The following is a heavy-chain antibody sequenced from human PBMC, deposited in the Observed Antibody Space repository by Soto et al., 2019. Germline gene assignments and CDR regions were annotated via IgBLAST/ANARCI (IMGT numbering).Heavy chain of an antibody. J-gene: IGHJ6*02. D-gene: IGHD2-15*01. CDR2: IFSNDEK. Sequence: QVTLKESGPVLVKPTETLTLTCTVSGFSLSNARMGVSWIRQPPGKALEWLAHIFSNDEKSYSTSLKSRLTISKDTSKSQVVLTMTNMDPVDTATYYCARDIVVVVAATPHYYGMDVWGQGTTVTVSS. CDR1: GFSLSNARMG. V-gene: IGHV2-26*01. CDR3: ARDIVVVVAATPHYYGMDV.